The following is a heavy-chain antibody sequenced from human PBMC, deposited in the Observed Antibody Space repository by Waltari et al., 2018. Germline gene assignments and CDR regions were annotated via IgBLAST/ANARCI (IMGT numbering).Heavy chain of an antibody. CDR3: ARGGGYRYYYGMDV. Sequence: QVQLQQWGAGLLKPSETLSLTCAVYGGSFSGYYWSWIRQPPGKGLEWIGEINHSGRTNYNPSLKSRVTISVDTSKNQFSLKLSSVTAADTAVYYCARGGGYRYYYGMDVWGQGTTVTVSS. CDR1: GGSFSGYY. J-gene: IGHJ6*02. CDR2: INHSGRT. D-gene: IGHD3-22*01. V-gene: IGHV4-34*01.